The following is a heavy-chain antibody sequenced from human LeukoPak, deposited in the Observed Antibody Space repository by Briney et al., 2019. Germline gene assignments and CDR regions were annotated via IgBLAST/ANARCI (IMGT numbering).Heavy chain of an antibody. CDR3: ATLGDFVAVTS. CDR1: GYTFTSYG. CDR2: ISAYNGNT. D-gene: IGHD1-26*01. V-gene: IGHV1-18*01. J-gene: IGHJ5*02. Sequence: VASVTVSCTASGYTFTSYGISWVRQAPGQGLEWMGWISAYNGNTNYAQKLQGRVTVTTDTSTSTAYMELRRLRSDDTAVYYCATLGDFVAVTSWGQGTLVTVSA.